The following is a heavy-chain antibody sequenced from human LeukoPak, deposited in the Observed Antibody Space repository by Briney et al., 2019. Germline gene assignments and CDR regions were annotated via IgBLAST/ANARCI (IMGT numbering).Heavy chain of an antibody. CDR2: IYYSGST. D-gene: IGHD3-22*01. Sequence: SETLSLTCTVSGGSISSSSYYWGWIRQPPGKGLEWIGSIYYSGSTYYNPSLKSRVTISVDTSKNQFSLKLSSVTAADTAVYYCACLVDYYDSSGTFDYWGQGTLVTVSS. J-gene: IGHJ4*02. CDR3: ACLVDYYDSSGTFDY. CDR1: GGSISSSSYY. V-gene: IGHV4-39*07.